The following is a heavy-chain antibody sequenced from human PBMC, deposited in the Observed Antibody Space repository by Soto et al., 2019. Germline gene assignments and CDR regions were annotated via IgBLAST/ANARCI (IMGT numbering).Heavy chain of an antibody. D-gene: IGHD1-26*01. CDR3: ARDPRRYSGSYPGTRFDY. V-gene: IGHV3-30-3*01. CDR1: GFTFSRYA. J-gene: IGHJ4*02. CDR2: ISYDGSNK. Sequence: QVQLVESGGGVVQPGRSLRLSCAASGFTFSRYAMHWVRQAPGKGLEWVAVISYDGSNKYYADSVKGRFTISRDNSKNTMYMQMNSLRAEDTAVYYCARDPRRYSGSYPGTRFDYWGQGTLVTVSS.